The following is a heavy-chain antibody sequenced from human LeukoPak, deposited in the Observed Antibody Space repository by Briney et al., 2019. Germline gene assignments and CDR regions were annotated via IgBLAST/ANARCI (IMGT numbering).Heavy chain of an antibody. V-gene: IGHV1-69*04. Sequence: SVKVSCKASGGTFISYAISWVRQAPGQGLEWMGRIIPILGIANYAQKFQGRVTITADKSTSTAYMELSSLRSEDTTVYYCARRTYYYDSSGYFDAFDIWGQGTMVTVSS. CDR3: ARRTYYYDSSGYFDAFDI. CDR2: IIPILGIA. CDR1: GGTFISYA. D-gene: IGHD3-22*01. J-gene: IGHJ3*02.